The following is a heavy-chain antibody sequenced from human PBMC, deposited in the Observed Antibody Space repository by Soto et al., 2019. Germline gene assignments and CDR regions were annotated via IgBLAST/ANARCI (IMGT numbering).Heavy chain of an antibody. D-gene: IGHD3-22*01. CDR3: AREYYDSSGSYGMDV. CDR1: GGSISSGGYS. J-gene: IGHJ6*02. Sequence: SETLSLTCAVSGGSISSGGYSWSWIRQPPGKGLEWIGYIYHSGSTYYNPSLKSRVTISVDRSKNQFSLKLSSVTAADTAVYYCAREYYDSSGSYGMDVWGQGTTVTVS. V-gene: IGHV4-30-2*01. CDR2: IYHSGST.